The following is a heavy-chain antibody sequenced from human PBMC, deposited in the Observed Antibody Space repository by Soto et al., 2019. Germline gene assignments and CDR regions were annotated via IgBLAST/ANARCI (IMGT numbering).Heavy chain of an antibody. CDR3: ARGSRQLNHYYYYMDV. D-gene: IGHD6-6*01. V-gene: IGHV1-8*01. CDR2: MNPNSGNT. CDR1: GYTFTSYD. Sequence: ASVKVSCKASGYTFTSYDINWVRQATGQGLEWMGWMNPNSGNTGYAQKFQGRVTMTRNTSISTAYMELSSLGSEDTAVYYCARGSRQLNHYYYYMDVWGKGTTVTVSS. J-gene: IGHJ6*03.